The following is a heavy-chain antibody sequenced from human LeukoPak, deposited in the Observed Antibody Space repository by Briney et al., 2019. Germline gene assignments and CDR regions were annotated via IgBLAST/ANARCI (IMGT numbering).Heavy chain of an antibody. Sequence: SETLSLTCTVSGGSISSYYWSWIRQPAGKGLEWIGRIYTSGSTNYNPSLKSRVTISVDTSKNQFSLKLSSVTAADTAVYYCARDNCSSTSCPKSSYYYMDVWGKGTTVTVSS. CDR2: IYTSGST. D-gene: IGHD2-2*01. CDR1: GGSISSYY. CDR3: ARDNCSSTSCPKSSYYYMDV. J-gene: IGHJ6*03. V-gene: IGHV4-4*07.